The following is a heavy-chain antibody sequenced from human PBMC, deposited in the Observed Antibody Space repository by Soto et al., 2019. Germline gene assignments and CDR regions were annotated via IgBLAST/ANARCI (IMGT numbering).Heavy chain of an antibody. J-gene: IGHJ4*02. Sequence: QVRLVQSGAEVKKPGSSVKLSCKVSGGNSNSYSIAWVRQAPGQGLQWLGTIVPLPGKPNHAQQFQARVTITADTSTNTAYLELSSLRSEDTAIYYCARDWRQMSRGGFFDYWGQGSLVTISS. CDR1: GGNSNSYS. CDR2: IVPLPGKP. D-gene: IGHD3-16*01. CDR3: ARDWRQMSRGGFFDY. V-gene: IGHV1-69*09.